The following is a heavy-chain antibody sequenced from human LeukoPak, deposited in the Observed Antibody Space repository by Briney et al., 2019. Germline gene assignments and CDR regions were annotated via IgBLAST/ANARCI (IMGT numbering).Heavy chain of an antibody. CDR3: ARVSCSGGSCYPYSYYDMDV. J-gene: IGHJ6*02. CDR2: MNSDASTT. V-gene: IGHV3-74*01. Sequence: GGSLRLSCAASGFTFSSTWMHWVRQTPGKGLVWVSRMNSDASTTNYADSVKGRFTVSRDNAKNTLFLQMNNLRAEDTAVYYCARVSCSGGSCYPYSYYDMDVWGQGATVTVSS. D-gene: IGHD2-15*01. CDR1: GFTFSSTW.